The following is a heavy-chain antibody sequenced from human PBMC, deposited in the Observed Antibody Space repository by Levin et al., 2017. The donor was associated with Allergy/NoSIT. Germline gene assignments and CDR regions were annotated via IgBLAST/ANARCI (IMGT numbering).Heavy chain of an antibody. D-gene: IGHD6-13*01. CDR3: ATGYSSSWYNAFDI. J-gene: IGHJ3*02. V-gene: IGHV1-24*01. CDR1: GYTLTELS. CDR2: FDPEDGET. Sequence: PVASVKVSCKVSGYTLTELSMHWVRQAPGKGLEWMGGFDPEDGETIYAQKFQGRVTMTEDTSTDTAYMELSSLRSEDTAVYYCATGYSSSWYNAFDIWGQGTMVTVSS.